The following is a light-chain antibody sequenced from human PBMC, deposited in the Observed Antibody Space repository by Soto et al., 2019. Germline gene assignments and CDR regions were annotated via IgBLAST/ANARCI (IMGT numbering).Light chain of an antibody. CDR1: QGISSY. CDR2: AAS. Sequence: DLQLTQSPSFLSASVGDRVTITCRASQGISSYLAWYQQKPGKVPKLLIYAASTLQSGVPSRFSGSGSGTEFTLTISSLQPEDFATYYCQQINTYPITFGQGTRLEIK. J-gene: IGKJ5*01. V-gene: IGKV1-9*01. CDR3: QQINTYPIT.